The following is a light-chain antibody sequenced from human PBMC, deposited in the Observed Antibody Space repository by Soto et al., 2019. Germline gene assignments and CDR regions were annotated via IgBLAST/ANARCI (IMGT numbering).Light chain of an antibody. J-gene: IGLJ2*01. CDR3: AAWDGSLNHIL. V-gene: IGLV1-44*01. CDR1: SSNMGSNT. Sequence: QSVLTQPPSASGTPGQGVAISCSRSSSNMGSNTVNWYQHLPGTAPKLLIYNDNQRPSGVPDRFFGSKSGTSASLAITGLQSEDEADYYCAAWDGSLNHILFGGGTKLTVL. CDR2: NDN.